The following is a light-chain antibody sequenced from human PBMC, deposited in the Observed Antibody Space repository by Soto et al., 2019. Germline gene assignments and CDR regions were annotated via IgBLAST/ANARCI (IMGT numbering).Light chain of an antibody. V-gene: IGKV3-15*01. CDR2: GAS. J-gene: IGKJ4*01. CDR1: QSVSSN. CDR3: QQYNNWLALT. Sequence: EIVMTQSPATLSVSPGESATLSCRASQSVSSNLAWYQQKPGQPPRLLIYGASTRATGIPARFSGSGSGTEFTLTISSLQSEDFAVYYCQQYNNWLALTVGGGAKGDIK.